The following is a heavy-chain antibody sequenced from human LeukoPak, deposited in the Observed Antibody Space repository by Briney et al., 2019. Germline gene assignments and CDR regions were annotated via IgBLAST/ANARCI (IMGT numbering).Heavy chain of an antibody. CDR3: AELGITMIGGV. J-gene: IGHJ6*04. V-gene: IGHV3-48*04. D-gene: IGHD3-10*02. Sequence: PGGSLRLSCTVSGFTFSSNSMSWVRQAPGKGLEGVSYISSSGSTIYYADSVKGRFTISRDNAKNSLYLQMNSLRAEDTAVYYCAELGITMIGGVWGKGTTVTISS. CDR1: GFTFSSNS. CDR2: ISSSGSTI.